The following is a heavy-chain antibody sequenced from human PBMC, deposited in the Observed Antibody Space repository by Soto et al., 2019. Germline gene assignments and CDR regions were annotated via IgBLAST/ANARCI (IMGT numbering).Heavy chain of an antibody. CDR2: IYSGGST. CDR3: ARSQWEKPYANYSSSWYRDYYYYYMDV. J-gene: IGHJ6*03. CDR1: GFTVSSNY. V-gene: IGHV3-53*04. D-gene: IGHD6-13*01. Sequence: GGSLRLSCAASGFTVSSNYMSWVRQAPGKGLEWVSVIYSGGSTYYADSVKGRFTISRHNSKNTLYLQMNSLRAEDTAVYYCARSQWEKPYANYSSSWYRDYYYYYMDVWGKGTTVTVSS.